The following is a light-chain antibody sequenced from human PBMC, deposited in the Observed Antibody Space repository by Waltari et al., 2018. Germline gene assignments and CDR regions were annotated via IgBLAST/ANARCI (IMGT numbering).Light chain of an antibody. CDR3: SSYAGSNTLV. Sequence: QSALTQPPSASGSPGQSVTISCTGTNSDVGTYNYVSWFQQHPGRAPKLLIYEVNKRPSGVPERFSGSKSDNRASRTVSGLQADDEAVYHCSSYAGSNTLVFGGGTKLTVL. J-gene: IGLJ2*01. CDR1: NSDVGTYNY. CDR2: EVN. V-gene: IGLV2-8*01.